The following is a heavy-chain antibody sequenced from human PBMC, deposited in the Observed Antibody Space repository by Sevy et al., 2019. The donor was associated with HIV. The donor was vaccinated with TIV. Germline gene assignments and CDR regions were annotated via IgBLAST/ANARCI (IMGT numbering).Heavy chain of an antibody. CDR3: ARGSSVDTAMVALGAFDI. CDR1: GYTFTSYY. D-gene: IGHD5-18*01. V-gene: IGHV1-46*01. Sequence: ASVKVSCKASGYTFTSYYMHWVRQAPGQGLEWMGIINPSGGSTSYAQKFQGRVTMTRDTSTSTVYMELSSLRSEDTAVYYCARGSSVDTAMVALGAFDIWGLGTMVTVSS. CDR2: INPSGGST. J-gene: IGHJ3*02.